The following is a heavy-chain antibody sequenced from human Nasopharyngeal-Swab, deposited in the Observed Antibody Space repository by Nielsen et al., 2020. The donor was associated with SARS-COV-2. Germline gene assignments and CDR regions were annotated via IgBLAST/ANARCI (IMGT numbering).Heavy chain of an antibody. Sequence: GGSLRLPCAASGFTFDDYAMHWVRQAPGKGLEWVSGISWNSGTTGYADSVKGRFTISRDNAKSSLYLQMNSLHQGPIGLPPGTLLQEHLWG. CDR2: ISWNSGTT. CDR3: TLLQEHL. CDR1: GFTFDDYA. V-gene: IGHV3-9*01. J-gene: IGHJ6*01.